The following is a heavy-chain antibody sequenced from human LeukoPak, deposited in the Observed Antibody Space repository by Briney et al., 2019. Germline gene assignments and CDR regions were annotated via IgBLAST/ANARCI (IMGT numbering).Heavy chain of an antibody. Sequence: GGSLRLSCTASGLTYSSYAMQCARRATGKGLEWVAFISYDGSNKYYADSMKGRFTISRDNYKHTLYLQMNSLRAEYTAVYYCARDEDIVVVPAAPDYWGQRTLVTVSS. CDR1: GLTYSSYA. J-gene: IGHJ4*02. D-gene: IGHD2-2*01. CDR3: ARDEDIVVVPAAPDY. V-gene: IGHV3-30*04. CDR2: ISYDGSNK.